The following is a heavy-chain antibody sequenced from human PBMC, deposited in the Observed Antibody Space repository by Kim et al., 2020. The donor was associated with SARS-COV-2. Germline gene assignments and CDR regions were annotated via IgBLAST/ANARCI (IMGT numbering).Heavy chain of an antibody. CDR1: GFTFDDYG. D-gene: IGHD3-22*01. V-gene: IGHV3-20*01. CDR3: SVLHGGYYYDSIMRHAFEL. J-gene: IGHJ3*01. CDR2: INWNGGST. Sequence: GGSLRLSCAASGFTFDDYGMTWVRQAPGKGLEWVSGINWNGGSTGYADSVRGRFTISRDNAKNSLFLQMNSLRVEDTALYHCSVLHGGYYYDSIMRHAFELWGQGTMVTVSS.